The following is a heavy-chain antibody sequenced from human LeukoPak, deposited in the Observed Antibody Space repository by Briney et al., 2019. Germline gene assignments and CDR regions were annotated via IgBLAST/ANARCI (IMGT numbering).Heavy chain of an antibody. CDR1: GDSVCTNSAA. CDR3: ARDFRIGRYSGYWFDP. Sequence: SQTLSLTCALSGDSVCTNSAAWNWIRQSPSRGLEWLGRTYYRSKWYNDYAVSVKSRITINPDTFKNQFSLQLNSVTPEDTAVYYCARDFRIGRYSGYWFDPWGQGTLVTVSS. CDR2: TYYRSKWYN. J-gene: IGHJ5*02. D-gene: IGHD5-12*01. V-gene: IGHV6-1*01.